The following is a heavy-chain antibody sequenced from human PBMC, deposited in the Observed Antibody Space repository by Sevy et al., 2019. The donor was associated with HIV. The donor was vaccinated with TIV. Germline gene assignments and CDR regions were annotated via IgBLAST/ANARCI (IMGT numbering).Heavy chain of an antibody. CDR3: AKIKSSGWPNWFDP. Sequence: GGSLRLSCEASGFPFTNHGVHWVRQAPGKGLAWVALMWFDGSNKYYADSVKGRFTVSRDDSKNTLYLQMNSLRAEDTAVYYCAKIKSSGWPNWFDPWGQGTLVTVSS. V-gene: IGHV3-33*06. CDR1: GFPFTNHG. J-gene: IGHJ5*02. CDR2: MWFDGSNK. D-gene: IGHD6-19*01.